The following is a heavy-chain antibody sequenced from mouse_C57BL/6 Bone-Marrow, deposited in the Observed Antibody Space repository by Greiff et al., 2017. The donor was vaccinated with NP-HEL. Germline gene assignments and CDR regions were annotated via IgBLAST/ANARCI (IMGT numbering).Heavy chain of an antibody. J-gene: IGHJ2*01. V-gene: IGHV1-54*01. Sequence: QVQLKESGAELVRPGTSVKVSCKASGYAFTNYLIEWVKQRPGQGLEWIGVINPGSGGTNYNEKFKGKATLTADKSSSTAYMQLSSLTSEDSAVYFCARRGLSGDYWGQGTTLTVSS. CDR2: INPGSGGT. CDR1: GYAFTNYL. CDR3: ARRGLSGDY.